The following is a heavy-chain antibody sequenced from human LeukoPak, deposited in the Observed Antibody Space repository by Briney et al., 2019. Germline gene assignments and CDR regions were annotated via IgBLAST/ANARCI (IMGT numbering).Heavy chain of an antibody. Sequence: SETLSLTCTVSGGSISSYYWSWIRQPPGKGLEWIGYIYYSGSTNYNPSLKSRVTISVDTSKNQFSLKLSSVTAADTAVYYCARDRSSGWYYFDYWGQGTLVTVSS. V-gene: IGHV4-59*01. J-gene: IGHJ4*02. D-gene: IGHD6-19*01. CDR3: ARDRSSGWYYFDY. CDR1: GGSISSYY. CDR2: IYYSGST.